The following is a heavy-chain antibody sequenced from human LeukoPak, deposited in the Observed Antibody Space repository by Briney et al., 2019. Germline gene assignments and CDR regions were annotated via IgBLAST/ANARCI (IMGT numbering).Heavy chain of an antibody. Sequence: GGSLRLSCAASGFTFKIYSMTWVRQAPGKGLEWVSSISSSSNYRYFADSVNGRFTISRDNAKNSLYLQMNSLRAEDTAVYYCAKRLNSHDFVGNSFSSWGQGTLVTVSS. V-gene: IGHV3-21*06. D-gene: IGHD1-1*01. CDR2: ISSSSNYR. CDR1: GFTFKIYS. CDR3: AKRLNSHDFVGNSFSS. J-gene: IGHJ5*01.